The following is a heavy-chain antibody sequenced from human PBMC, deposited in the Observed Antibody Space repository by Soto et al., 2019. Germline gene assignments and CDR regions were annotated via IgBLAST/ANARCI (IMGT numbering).Heavy chain of an antibody. D-gene: IGHD4-17*01. J-gene: IGHJ5*02. CDR3: ARSPAYGDYANLDT. Sequence: TLSLTCTVSGDSVSKYYWNWIRQPAGKGLEWIGRIHSTRSPNYNPSLKSRVSMSVDTSKNQFSLKLNLTSVTAADTAVYYCARSPAYGDYANLDTWGQGTLVTASS. CDR2: IHSTRSP. V-gene: IGHV4-4*07. CDR1: GDSVSKYY.